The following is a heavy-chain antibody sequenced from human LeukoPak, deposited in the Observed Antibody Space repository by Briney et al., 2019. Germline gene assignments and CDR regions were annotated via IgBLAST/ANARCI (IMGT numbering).Heavy chain of an antibody. Sequence: PSETLSLTCAVYGGSFSGYYWSWIRQHPGKGLEWIGYIYYSGSTYYNPSLKSRVTISVDTSKNQFSLKLSSVTAADTAVYYCARAPLRWYYFDYWGQGTLVTVSS. CDR3: ARAPLRWYYFDY. J-gene: IGHJ4*02. CDR1: GGSFSGYY. D-gene: IGHD2-15*01. V-gene: IGHV4-31*11. CDR2: IYYSGST.